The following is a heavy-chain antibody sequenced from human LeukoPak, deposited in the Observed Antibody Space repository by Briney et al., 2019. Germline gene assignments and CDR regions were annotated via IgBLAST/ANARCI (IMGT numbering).Heavy chain of an antibody. D-gene: IGHD3-3*01. CDR2: IYYSGST. CDR3: ARHFPVSLWIAFDI. J-gene: IGHJ3*02. Sequence: SETLSLTCTVSGGSISSYYWSWIRQPPGKGLEWIGYIYYSGSTNYNPSLKSRVTISVDTSKNQFSLKLSSVTAADTAVYYCARHFPVSLWIAFDIWGQGTMVTVSS. V-gene: IGHV4-59*08. CDR1: GGSISSYY.